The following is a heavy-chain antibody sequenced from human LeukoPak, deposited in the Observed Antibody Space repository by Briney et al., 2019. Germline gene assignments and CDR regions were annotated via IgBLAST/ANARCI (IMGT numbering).Heavy chain of an antibody. Sequence: GRSLRLSCAASGFTFSSYGMHWVRQAPGKGLEWVAVISYDGSNKYYADSVKGRFTISRDNSKNTLYLQMNSLRAEDTAVYYCAKEGVVVAAGFYFDYWGQGTPVTVSS. CDR1: GFTFSSYG. CDR2: ISYDGSNK. J-gene: IGHJ4*02. V-gene: IGHV3-30*18. D-gene: IGHD2-15*01. CDR3: AKEGVVVAAGFYFDY.